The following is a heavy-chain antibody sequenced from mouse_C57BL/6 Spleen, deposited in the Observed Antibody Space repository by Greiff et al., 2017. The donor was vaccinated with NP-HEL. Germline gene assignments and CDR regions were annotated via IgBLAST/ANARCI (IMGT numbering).Heavy chain of an antibody. V-gene: IGHV1-82*01. J-gene: IGHJ2*01. D-gene: IGHD1-1*01. Sequence: VQLQQSGPELVKPGASVKISCKASGYAFSSSWMNWVKQRPGKGLEWIGRIYPGDGDTNYNGKFKGKATLTADKSSSTAYMQLSSLTSEDSAVYVCARSTTVVARCFDYWGQGTTLTVSS. CDR1: GYAFSSSW. CDR3: ARSTTVVARCFDY. CDR2: IYPGDGDT.